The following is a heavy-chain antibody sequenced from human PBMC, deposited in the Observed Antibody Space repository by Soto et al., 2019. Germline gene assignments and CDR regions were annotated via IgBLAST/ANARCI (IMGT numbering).Heavy chain of an antibody. CDR3: AKDFHGYCPVYYYYGMDV. CDR1: GFTCSSYA. CDR2: ISGSGGST. J-gene: IGHJ6*02. V-gene: IGHV3-23*01. Sequence: VQLLESGGGLVQPGGSLRLSCAASGFTCSSYAMSWVRQAPGKGLEWVSAISGSGGSTYYADSVKGRFTISRDNSKNTLYLQMNSLRAEDMAVYYCAKDFHGYCPVYYYYGMDVWGQGTTVTVSS. D-gene: IGHD2-21*02.